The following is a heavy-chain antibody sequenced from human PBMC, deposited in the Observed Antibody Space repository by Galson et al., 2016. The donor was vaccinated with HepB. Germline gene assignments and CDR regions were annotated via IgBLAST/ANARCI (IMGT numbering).Heavy chain of an antibody. V-gene: IGHV4-59*12. CDR3: ARDVSYDFWSGYYNRFDT. CDR2: IYYSGTT. J-gene: IGHJ5*02. Sequence: SETLSLTCTVSGGSISSYYWSWIRQPPGKGLEWIGYIYYSGTTHYNPSLKNRVSISVDTSKDQFSLKLRSVTAADTAVYYCARDVSYDFWSGYYNRFDTWGQGTLVTVSS. CDR1: GGSISSYY. D-gene: IGHD3-3*01.